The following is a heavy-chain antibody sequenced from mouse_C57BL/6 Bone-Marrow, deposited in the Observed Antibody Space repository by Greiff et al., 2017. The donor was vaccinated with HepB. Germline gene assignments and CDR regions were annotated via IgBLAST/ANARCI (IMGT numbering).Heavy chain of an antibody. Sequence: EVQGVESGGDLVKPGGSLKLSCAASGFTFSSYGMSWVRQTPDKRLEWVATISSGGSYTYYPDSVKGRFTISRDNAKNTLNLQMSSLKSEDTAMYYCARHGFHYAMDYWGQGTSVTVSS. V-gene: IGHV5-6*01. J-gene: IGHJ4*01. D-gene: IGHD2-2*01. CDR1: GFTFSSYG. CDR3: ARHGFHYAMDY. CDR2: ISSGGSYT.